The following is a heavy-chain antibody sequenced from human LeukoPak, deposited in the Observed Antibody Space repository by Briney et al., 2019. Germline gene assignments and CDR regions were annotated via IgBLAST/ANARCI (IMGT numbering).Heavy chain of an antibody. Sequence: GASVKVSCKASGGTFSSYAISWVRQAPGQGLEWMGGIIPIFGTANYAQKFQGRVTITADESTSTAYMELSSLRSEDTAVYYCAIVGEYSSFSWFDPWGQGTLVTVSS. V-gene: IGHV1-69*13. J-gene: IGHJ5*02. CDR3: AIVGEYSSFSWFDP. CDR2: IIPIFGTA. CDR1: GGTFSSYA. D-gene: IGHD6-6*01.